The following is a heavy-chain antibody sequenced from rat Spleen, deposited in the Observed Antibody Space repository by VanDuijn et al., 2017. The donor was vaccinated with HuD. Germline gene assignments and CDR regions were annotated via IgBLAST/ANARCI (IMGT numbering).Heavy chain of an antibody. Sequence: EVQLVESGGGLVQPGRSMKLSCAASGFTFSNYYMAWVRQAPTKGLEWVTSITYDGSRTYYRDSVKGRFTISRDNAKNTLYLQMDSLRSEDTATYYCTTENYWFAYWGQGTLVTVSS. V-gene: IGHV5-20*01. CDR2: ITYDGSRT. D-gene: IGHD1-10*01. J-gene: IGHJ3*01. CDR3: TTENYWFAY. CDR1: GFTFSNYY.